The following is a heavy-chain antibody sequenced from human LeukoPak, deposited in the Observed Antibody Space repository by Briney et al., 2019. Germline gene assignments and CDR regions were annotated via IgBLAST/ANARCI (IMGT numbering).Heavy chain of an antibody. CDR2: INVYTGKT. J-gene: IGHJ4*02. CDR3: ARGYSGRNYYLDH. Sequence: ASVKVSCKASGYTFTSNGISWVRQAPGQGLEWMGWINVYTGKTNYAQKFQGRVTMTTSTSTSIAYMELRSLRSDDMAVYYCARGYSGRNYYLDHWGQGTLVTVSS. D-gene: IGHD3-10*01. CDR1: GYTFTSNG. V-gene: IGHV1-18*03.